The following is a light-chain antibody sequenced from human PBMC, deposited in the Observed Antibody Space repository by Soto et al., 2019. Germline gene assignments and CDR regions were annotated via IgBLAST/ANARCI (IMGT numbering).Light chain of an antibody. CDR2: GAS. Sequence: EIVMAQSPATLSVSPGERATLSCRASQSVSANLAWYQQKPGQAPRLLIYGASTRATGVPASFSGSGSGTEFTLTISSLQSEDFAVYYCQQYNSWPLTFGGGTK. J-gene: IGKJ4*01. CDR3: QQYNSWPLT. V-gene: IGKV3-15*01. CDR1: QSVSAN.